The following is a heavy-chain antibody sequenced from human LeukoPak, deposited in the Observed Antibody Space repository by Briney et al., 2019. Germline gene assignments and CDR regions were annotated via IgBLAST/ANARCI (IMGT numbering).Heavy chain of an antibody. Sequence: SETLSLTCAAYGGSFSGYYWSWIRQPPGKGLEWIGEINHSGSTNYNPSLKSRVTISVDTSKNQFSLKVRFVTAADTAVYYCASQDYSSSAYYFDYWGQGTLVTVSP. V-gene: IGHV4-34*01. CDR1: GGSFSGYY. J-gene: IGHJ4*02. CDR3: ASQDYSSSAYYFDY. D-gene: IGHD6-6*01. CDR2: INHSGST.